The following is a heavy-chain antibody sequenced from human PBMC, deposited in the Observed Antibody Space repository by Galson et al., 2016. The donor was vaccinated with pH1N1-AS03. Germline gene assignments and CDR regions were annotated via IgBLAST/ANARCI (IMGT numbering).Heavy chain of an antibody. V-gene: IGHV1-69*13. CDR2: IHPIFGTP. CDR1: GATFSNYA. CDR3: ARDRHYDTSGRFYYESEH. Sequence: SVKVSCKASGATFSNYAISWMRQAPGQGLEWMGGIHPIFGTPSYAQKFRGRLTITADHSTSAAYMELTSLTSEDTAIYYCARDRHYDTSGRFYYESEHWGQGTLVTVSS. D-gene: IGHD3-22*01. J-gene: IGHJ4*02.